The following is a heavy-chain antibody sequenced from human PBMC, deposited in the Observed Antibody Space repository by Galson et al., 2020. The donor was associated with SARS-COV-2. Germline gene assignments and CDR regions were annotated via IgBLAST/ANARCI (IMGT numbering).Heavy chain of an antibody. D-gene: IGHD4-17*01. CDR2: ISHSGGT. Sequence: SETLSLTCAVSGTSISSGSYSWNWIRQPPGKGLEWIGYISHSGGTYYNPSLKSRVTISGDRSKNQFSLRLSSVTAADTAVYYCARLHYGEYAPEAFDFWGPGTSVTVAS. V-gene: IGHV4-30-2*01. CDR3: ARLHYGEYAPEAFDF. J-gene: IGHJ3*01. CDR1: GTSISSGSYS.